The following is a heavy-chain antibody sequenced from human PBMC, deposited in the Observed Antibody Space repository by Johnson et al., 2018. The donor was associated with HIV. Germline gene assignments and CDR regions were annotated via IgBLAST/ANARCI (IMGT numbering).Heavy chain of an antibody. D-gene: IGHD3-10*01. V-gene: IGHV3-20*04. CDR2: IYSGGST. CDR1: GFTFDDYG. CDR3: ARACITSDWDDAFEI. J-gene: IGHJ3*02. Sequence: VQLVESGGGVVRPGGSLRLSCAASGFTFDDYGMSWVRQAPGKGLEWVSGIYSGGSTYYADSVKGRFTISRDNSKNTLYLQMNSLRAEDTAVYYWARACITSDWDDAFEIWGQGTMVTVSS.